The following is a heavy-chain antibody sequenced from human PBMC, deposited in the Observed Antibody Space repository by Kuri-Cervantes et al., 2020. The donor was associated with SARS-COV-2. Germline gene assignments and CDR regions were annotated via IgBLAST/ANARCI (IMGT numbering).Heavy chain of an antibody. CDR3: ARHHSGGGFDGLLDY. Sequence: SETLSPTCTVPGGSISSGGYYWSWIRQPPGKGLEWIGYIYHSGTTYYNPSLKSRVTISVDRSKNQFSLKLTSVTAADTAVYYCARHHSGGGFDGLLDYWGQGTLVTVSS. V-gene: IGHV4-30-2*01. J-gene: IGHJ4*02. D-gene: IGHD3-9*01. CDR2: IYHSGTT. CDR1: GGSISSGGYY.